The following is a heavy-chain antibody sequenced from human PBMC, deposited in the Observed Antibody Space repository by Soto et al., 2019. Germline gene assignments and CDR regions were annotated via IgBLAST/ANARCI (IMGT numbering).Heavy chain of an antibody. CDR3: ASAGNSGSYYVLDY. CDR2: INSDGSST. Sequence: GGSLRLSCAASGFTFSSYWMHWVRQAPGKGLVWVSRINSDGSSTSYADSVKGRFTISRDNAKNTLYLQMNSLRAEDTAVYYCASAGNSGSYYVLDYWGQGTQVNVSS. CDR1: GFTFSSYW. D-gene: IGHD1-26*01. V-gene: IGHV3-74*01. J-gene: IGHJ4*02.